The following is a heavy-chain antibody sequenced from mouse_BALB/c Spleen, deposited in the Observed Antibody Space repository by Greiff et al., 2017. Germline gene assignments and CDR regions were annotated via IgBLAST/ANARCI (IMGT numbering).Heavy chain of an antibody. J-gene: IGHJ1*01. CDR2: ISSGSSTI. V-gene: IGHV5-17*02. D-gene: IGHD1-1*01. Sequence: EVHLVESGGGLVQPGGSRKLSCAASGFTFSSFGMHWVRQAPEKGLEWVAYISSGSSTIYYADTVKGRFTISRDNPKNTLFLQMTSLRSEDTAMYYCARRSSHWYFDVWGAGTTVTVSS. CDR3: ARRSSHWYFDV. CDR1: GFTFSSFG.